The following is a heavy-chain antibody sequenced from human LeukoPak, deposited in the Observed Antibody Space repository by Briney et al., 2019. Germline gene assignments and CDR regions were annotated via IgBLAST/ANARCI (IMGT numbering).Heavy chain of an antibody. Sequence: SQTLSLTCTVSCGSISSGDYYWSWIRQPPGKGLEWIGYIYYSGSTYYNPSLKSRVTISVDTSKNQFSLKLSSVTAADTAVYYCARAIPHSNYSYYYYGMDVWGQGTTVTVSS. CDR2: IYYSGST. D-gene: IGHD4-11*01. V-gene: IGHV4-30-4*01. CDR3: ARAIPHSNYSYYYYGMDV. J-gene: IGHJ6*02. CDR1: CGSISSGDYY.